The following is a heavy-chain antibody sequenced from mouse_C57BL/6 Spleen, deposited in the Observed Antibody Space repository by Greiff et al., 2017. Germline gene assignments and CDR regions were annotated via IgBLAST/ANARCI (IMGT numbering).Heavy chain of an antibody. CDR2: INPGSGGT. CDR3: ARTYYYGSSRNAMDY. Sequence: QVQLKESGAELVRPGTSVKVSCKASGYAFTNYLIEWVKQRPGQGLEWIGVINPGSGGTNYNEKFKGKATLTADKSYSTAYMQLSSLTSEDSAVYFCARTYYYGSSRNAMDYWGQGTSVTVSS. J-gene: IGHJ4*01. V-gene: IGHV1-54*01. D-gene: IGHD1-1*01. CDR1: GYAFTNYL.